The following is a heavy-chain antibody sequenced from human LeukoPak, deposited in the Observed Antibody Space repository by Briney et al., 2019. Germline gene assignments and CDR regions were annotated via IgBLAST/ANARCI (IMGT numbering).Heavy chain of an antibody. CDR2: ISYDGSNK. V-gene: IGHV3-30*03. J-gene: IGHJ4*02. D-gene: IGHD3-16*01. Sequence: GGPLRLSCAASGFTFSSYAMSWVRQAPGKGLEWVAVISYDGSNKYYADSVKGRFTISRDNSKNTLYLQMTSLRAEDTAVYYCASSWGSAIDFWGQGTLVTVSS. CDR3: ASSWGSAIDF. CDR1: GFTFSSYA.